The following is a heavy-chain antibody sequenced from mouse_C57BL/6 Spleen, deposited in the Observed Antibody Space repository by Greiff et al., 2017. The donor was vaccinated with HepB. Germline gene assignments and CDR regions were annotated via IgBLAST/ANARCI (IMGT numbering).Heavy chain of an antibody. D-gene: IGHD2-1*01. Sequence: EVHLVESGEGLVKPGGSLKLSCAASGFTFSSYAMSWVRQTPEKRLEWVAYISSGGDYIYYADTVKGRFTISRDNARNTLYLQMSSLKSEDTAMYYCTSNYGNYVVAYWGQGTLVTVSA. V-gene: IGHV5-9-1*02. CDR1: GFTFSSYA. CDR3: TSNYGNYVVAY. J-gene: IGHJ3*01. CDR2: ISSGGDYI.